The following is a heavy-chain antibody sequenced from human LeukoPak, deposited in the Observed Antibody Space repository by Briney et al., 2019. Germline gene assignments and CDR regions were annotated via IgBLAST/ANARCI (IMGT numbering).Heavy chain of an antibody. V-gene: IGHV1-8*03. Sequence: ASVKVSCTASGYTFTGYYMHWVRQAPGQGLEWMGWMNPNSGNTGYAQKFQGRGTITRNTSMRTAYMELSSLRSEDTAVYYCARADYYMDVWGKGTTVTVSS. J-gene: IGHJ6*03. CDR1: GYTFTGYY. CDR2: MNPNSGNT. CDR3: ARADYYMDV.